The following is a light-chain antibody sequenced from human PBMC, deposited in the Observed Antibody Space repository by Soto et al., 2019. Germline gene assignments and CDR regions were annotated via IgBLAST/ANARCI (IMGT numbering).Light chain of an antibody. CDR3: FSYAGSPTSYV. V-gene: IGLV2-23*01. CDR1: SSDVGSYNL. Sequence: QSVLTKPASVSGSPGQSITFSCTVASSDVGSYNLVSWYQQHPGKAPKFMIYEGNKRPSGVSNRFSGSQSGNTASLTISGLQAEDEADYYCFSYAGSPTSYVFGTGTKSPS. CDR2: EGN. J-gene: IGLJ1*01.